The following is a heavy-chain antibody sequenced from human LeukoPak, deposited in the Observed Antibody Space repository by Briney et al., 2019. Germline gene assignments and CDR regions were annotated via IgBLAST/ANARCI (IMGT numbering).Heavy chain of an antibody. CDR2: IYYSGST. D-gene: IGHD3-22*01. V-gene: IGHV4-39*07. CDR1: GGSISSSSYY. Sequence: PSETLSLTCTVSGGSISSSSYYWGWIRQPPGKGLEWIGSIYYSGSTYYNPSLKSRVTISVDTAKNQFSLKLRSLTAADTAVYYCARDDSSGYYEDYWGQGTLVTVSS. J-gene: IGHJ4*02. CDR3: ARDDSSGYYEDY.